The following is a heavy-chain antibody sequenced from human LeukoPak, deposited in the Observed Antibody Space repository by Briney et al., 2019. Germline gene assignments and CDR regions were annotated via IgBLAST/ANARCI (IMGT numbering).Heavy chain of an antibody. CDR1: GGSISSGGYY. D-gene: IGHD5-12*01. J-gene: IGHJ4*02. CDR3: ARLSPVYVDITKATDDY. V-gene: IGHV4-31*03. CDR2: IYYSGST. Sequence: SETLSLTCTVSGGSISSGGYYWSWIRQHPGKGLEWIGYIYYSGSTYYNPSLKSRVTISVDTSKNQFSQKLSSVTAADTAVYYCARLSPVYVDITKATDDYWGQGTLVTVSS.